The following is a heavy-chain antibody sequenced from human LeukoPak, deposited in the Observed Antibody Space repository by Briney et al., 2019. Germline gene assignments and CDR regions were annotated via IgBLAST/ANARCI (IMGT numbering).Heavy chain of an antibody. CDR1: GYSISSGYY. D-gene: IGHD3-22*01. CDR2: IYHSGST. Sequence: TETLSLTCTVSGYSISSGYYWGWIRQPPGKGLEWIGSIYHSGSTYYNPSLKSRVTISVDTSKNHFSLKLSSVTAADTAVYYCARGGDTSGYYYFEYFHHWGQGTLVAVSS. J-gene: IGHJ1*01. CDR3: ARGGDTSGYYYFEYFHH. V-gene: IGHV4-38-2*02.